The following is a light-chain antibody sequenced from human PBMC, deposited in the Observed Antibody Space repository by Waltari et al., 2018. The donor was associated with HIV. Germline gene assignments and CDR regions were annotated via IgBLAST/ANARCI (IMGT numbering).Light chain of an antibody. CDR1: SSNIGSNY. J-gene: IGLJ3*02. CDR3: AAWDDSYWV. Sequence: QSVLTPPPSASGTPGQRVTISCSGSSSNIGSNYVYWYQQLPGTAPKPLIYRNNQRPSGVPDRFSGSKSGTSASLAISGLRSEDEADYYCAAWDDSYWVFGGGTKLTVL. CDR2: RNN. V-gene: IGLV1-47*01.